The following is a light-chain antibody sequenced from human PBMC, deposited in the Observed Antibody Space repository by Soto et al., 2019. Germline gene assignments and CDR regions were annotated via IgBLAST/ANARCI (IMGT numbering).Light chain of an antibody. CDR1: SSDVGGYNY. CDR2: DVS. CDR3: SSFTSRNTGV. J-gene: IGLJ1*01. V-gene: IGLV2-14*01. Sequence: QSVLTQPASVSGSPGQSITISCTGTSSDVGGYNYVSWYQQHPGKAPKLMIYDVSNRPSGVSNRFSGSKSGNTASLTISGLQAEDEADYYCSSFTSRNTGVFGTGTKLTVL.